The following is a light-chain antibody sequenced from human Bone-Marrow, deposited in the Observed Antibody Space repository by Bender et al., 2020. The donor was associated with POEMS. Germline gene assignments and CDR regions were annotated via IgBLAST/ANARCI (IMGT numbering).Light chain of an antibody. Sequence: QSALTQPASVSGSPGQSITISCTGTSSDVGGYNFVSWYQHHPGKAPKLMIFDVTKRPSGIPERFSGSSSGNTATLTISGTQAMDEADYYCQAWDSSTAVFGGGTKLTVL. CDR2: DVT. CDR3: QAWDSSTAV. V-gene: IGLV2-14*03. CDR1: SSDVGGYNF. J-gene: IGLJ2*01.